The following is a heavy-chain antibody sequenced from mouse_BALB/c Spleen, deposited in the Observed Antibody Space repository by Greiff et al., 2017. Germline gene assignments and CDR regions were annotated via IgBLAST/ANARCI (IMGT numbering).Heavy chain of an antibody. CDR3: TRSGPFSPYYYGSNYAMDY. J-gene: IGHJ4*01. CDR1: GYTFTSYW. CDR2: IYPSDSYT. V-gene: IGHV1-69*02. Sequence: QVQLQQPGAELVRPGASVKLSCKASGYTFTSYWINWVKQRPGQGLEWIGNIYPSDSYTNYNQKFKDKATLTVDKSSSTAYMQLSSPTSEDSAVYYCTRSGPFSPYYYGSNYAMDYWGQGTAVTVSS. D-gene: IGHD1-1*01.